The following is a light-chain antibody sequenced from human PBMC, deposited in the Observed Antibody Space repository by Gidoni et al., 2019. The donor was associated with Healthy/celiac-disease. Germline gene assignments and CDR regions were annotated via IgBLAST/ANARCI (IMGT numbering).Light chain of an antibody. Sequence: EILLTHTPATLSLSPGERATLSCRASQSVSSYLAWYQQKPGQAPRLLIYDASNRATGIPARFSGSGSGTDFTLTISSLEPEDFAVYYCQQRSNWPGTFGGGTKVEIK. CDR1: QSVSSY. CDR2: DAS. CDR3: QQRSNWPGT. J-gene: IGKJ4*01. V-gene: IGKV3-11*01.